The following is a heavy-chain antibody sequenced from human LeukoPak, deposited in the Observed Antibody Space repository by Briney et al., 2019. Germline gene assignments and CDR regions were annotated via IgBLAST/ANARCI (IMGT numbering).Heavy chain of an antibody. V-gene: IGHV4-61*02. CDR2: IYTSGST. CDR1: GGSISSGSYY. Sequence: SQTLSLTCTVSGGSISSGSYYWSWIRQPAGKGLEWIGRIYTSGSTNYNPSLKSRVTISVDTSKNQFSLKLSSVTAADTAVYYCARTIVSKYYFDYWGQGTLVTVSS. CDR3: ARTIVSKYYFDY. J-gene: IGHJ4*02. D-gene: IGHD3-22*01.